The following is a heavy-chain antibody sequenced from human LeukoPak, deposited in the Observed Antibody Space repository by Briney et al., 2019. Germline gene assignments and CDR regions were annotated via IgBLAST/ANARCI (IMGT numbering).Heavy chain of an antibody. Sequence: SETLSLTCTVSGGSISSGGYYWRWIRQHPGKGLEWIGYIYYSGSTYYNPSLKSRVTISVDTSKNQFSLKLSSVTAADTAAYYCARDRIAAAGTHVWGQGTLSPSPQ. J-gene: IGHJ4*02. V-gene: IGHV4-31*03. CDR2: IYYSGST. D-gene: IGHD6-13*01. CDR3: ARDRIAAAGTHV. CDR1: GGSISSGGYY.